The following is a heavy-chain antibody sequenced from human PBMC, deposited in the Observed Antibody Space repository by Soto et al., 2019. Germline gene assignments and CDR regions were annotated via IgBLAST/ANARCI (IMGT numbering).Heavy chain of an antibody. D-gene: IGHD1-20*01. CDR3: ARDFTMGYKFAFEI. V-gene: IGHV3-21*01. CDR2: ISSSSSYI. J-gene: IGHJ3*02. Sequence: GGSLRLSCAASGFTFSSYSMNWVRQAPGKGLEWVSSISSSSSYIYYADSVKGRFTISRDNAKNSLYLQMNSLRAEDTAVYYCARDFTMGYKFAFEIWGQGTMVTVSS. CDR1: GFTFSSYS.